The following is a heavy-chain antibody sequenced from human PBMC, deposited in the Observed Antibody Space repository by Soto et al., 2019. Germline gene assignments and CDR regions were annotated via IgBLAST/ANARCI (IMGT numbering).Heavy chain of an antibody. Sequence: GESLKISCKGSGFLFSNHWIAWVRQVPGKGLEWMAMIYPGDSDTRYSPSFQGQITVSADTSSNTAYLHWNSLRASDTAIYYCTGRPADAFDFWSQGTLVTVSS. J-gene: IGHJ3*01. V-gene: IGHV5-51*01. CDR2: IYPGDSDT. CDR3: TGRPADAFDF. CDR1: GFLFSNHW.